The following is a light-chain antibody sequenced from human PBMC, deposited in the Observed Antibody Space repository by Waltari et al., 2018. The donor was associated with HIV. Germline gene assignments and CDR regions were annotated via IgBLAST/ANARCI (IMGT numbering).Light chain of an antibody. V-gene: IGLV1-44*01. J-gene: IGLJ2*01. Sequence: QSVLTQPPSASGTPEQRVTISCSGSTPHIGRNTVRWFQQFPGRAPKVLIYGKNQRPSGVPDRFSGSKSGTSASLAISGLQSEDEADYYCASWDDSLNGPVFGGGTKLTVV. CDR3: ASWDDSLNGPV. CDR1: TPHIGRNT. CDR2: GKN.